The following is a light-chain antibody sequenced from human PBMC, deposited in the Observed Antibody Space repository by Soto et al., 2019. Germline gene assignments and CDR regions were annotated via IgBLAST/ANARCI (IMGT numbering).Light chain of an antibody. CDR2: EVS. J-gene: IGLJ3*02. V-gene: IGLV2-8*01. CDR3: SSYTGSANLV. CDR1: SNDIGGYKY. Sequence: QSALTQPPSASGSPGQSVTISCTGTSNDIGGYKYVSWYQQHPGKAPKLMLYEVSKRPSGVPDRFSGSKSGNPASLTVSGLQAEDEADYYCSSYTGSANLVFGGGTKLTVL.